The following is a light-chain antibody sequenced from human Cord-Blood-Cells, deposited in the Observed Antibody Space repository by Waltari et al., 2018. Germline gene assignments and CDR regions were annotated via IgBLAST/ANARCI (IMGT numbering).Light chain of an antibody. CDR1: SGHSSYA. V-gene: IGLV4-69*01. CDR3: QPWGTGKWV. CDR2: LNSDGSH. J-gene: IGLJ3*02. Sequence: QLVLTQSPSASASLGASVKLNCTLSSGHSSYAIAWHQQQPAKGPRYLMKLNSDGSHSKGDGVPDPFAGSSSGAERYLTISRLQSEDEADYYCQPWGTGKWVFGGGTKLTVL.